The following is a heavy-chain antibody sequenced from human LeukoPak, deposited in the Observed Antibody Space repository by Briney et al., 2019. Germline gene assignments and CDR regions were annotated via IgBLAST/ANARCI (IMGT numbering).Heavy chain of an antibody. J-gene: IGHJ6*02. CDR1: GFTFSGYA. Sequence: GGSLRLSCAASGFTFSGYAMHWVRQAPGKGLEWVAVISYDGSNKYYADSVKGRFTISRDNSKNTLYLQMNSLRAEDTAVYYCAREGFSSGWWSSYGMDVWGQGTTVTVSS. CDR2: ISYDGSNK. D-gene: IGHD6-19*01. V-gene: IGHV3-30-3*01. CDR3: AREGFSSGWWSSYGMDV.